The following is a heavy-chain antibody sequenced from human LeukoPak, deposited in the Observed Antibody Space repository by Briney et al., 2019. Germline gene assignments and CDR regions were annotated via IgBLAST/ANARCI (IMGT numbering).Heavy chain of an antibody. Sequence: SETLSLTCTVSGGSISSHYWSWIRQPPGKGLEWIGYIYYSGSTNYNPSLKSRVTISVDTSKNQFSLKLSSVTAADTAVYYCARNTGSSGYFYAFDIWGQGTMVTVSS. CDR3: ARNTGSSGYFYAFDI. D-gene: IGHD3-22*01. J-gene: IGHJ3*02. CDR2: IYYSGST. CDR1: GGSISSHY. V-gene: IGHV4-59*11.